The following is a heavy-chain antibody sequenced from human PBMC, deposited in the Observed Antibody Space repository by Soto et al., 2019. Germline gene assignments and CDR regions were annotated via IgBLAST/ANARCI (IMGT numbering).Heavy chain of an antibody. Sequence: QVQLVESGGGVVQPGRSLRLSCAASGFTFSSYGMHWVRQAPGKGLEWVAVISYDGSNKYYADSVKGRFTISRDNSKNTLHLQMNSLRAEDTAVYYCATALGGAALDYWGQGTLVTVSS. CDR3: ATALGGAALDY. CDR1: GFTFSSYG. CDR2: ISYDGSNK. D-gene: IGHD3-16*01. J-gene: IGHJ4*02. V-gene: IGHV3-30*03.